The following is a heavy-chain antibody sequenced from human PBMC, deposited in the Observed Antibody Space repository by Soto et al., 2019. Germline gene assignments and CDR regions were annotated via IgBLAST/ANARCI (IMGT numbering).Heavy chain of an antibody. CDR3: ARGFPVGFGSSWYEDWFDP. CDR2: INHSGST. V-gene: IGHV4-34*01. Sequence: SETLSLTCAVYGGSFSGYYWSWIRQPPGKGLEWIGEINHSGSTNYNPSLKSRVTISVDTSKNQFSLKLSSVTAADTAVYYCARGFPVGFGSSWYEDWFDPWGQGTLVTVSS. D-gene: IGHD6-13*01. CDR1: GGSFSGYY. J-gene: IGHJ5*02.